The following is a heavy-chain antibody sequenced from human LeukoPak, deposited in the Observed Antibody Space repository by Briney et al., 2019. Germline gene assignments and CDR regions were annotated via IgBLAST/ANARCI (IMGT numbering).Heavy chain of an antibody. CDR3: AKDLGSGAMVPPIYYFDY. Sequence: PGGSLRLSCAASGFTFSSYAMSWVRQAPGKGLEWVSAISGSGGSTYYADSVKGRFSISRDSSKNTLYLQVNSLRAEDTAVYYCAKDLGSGAMVPPIYYFDYWGQGTLVTVSS. CDR2: ISGSGGST. D-gene: IGHD5-18*01. J-gene: IGHJ4*02. V-gene: IGHV3-23*01. CDR1: GFTFSSYA.